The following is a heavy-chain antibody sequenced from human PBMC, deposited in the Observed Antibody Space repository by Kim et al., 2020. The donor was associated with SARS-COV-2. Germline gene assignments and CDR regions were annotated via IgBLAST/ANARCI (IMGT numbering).Heavy chain of an antibody. Sequence: SETLSLTCTVSGGSISSYYWSWIRQPPGKGLEWIGYIYYSGSTNYNPSLKSRVTISVDTSKNQFSLKLSSVTAADTAVYYCARQSETILAYGPGYFDYWGQGTLVTVSS. CDR3: ARQSETILAYGPGYFDY. CDR2: IYYSGST. V-gene: IGHV4-59*08. J-gene: IGHJ4*02. D-gene: IGHD2-15*01. CDR1: GGSISSYY.